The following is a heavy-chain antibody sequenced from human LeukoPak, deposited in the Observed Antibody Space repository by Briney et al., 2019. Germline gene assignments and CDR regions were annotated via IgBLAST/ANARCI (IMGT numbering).Heavy chain of an antibody. CDR3: ARAHDYGDYGFDY. D-gene: IGHD4-17*01. V-gene: IGHV4-34*01. CDR2: INHSGST. Sequence: SETLSLTCAVYGGSFSGYYWSWIRQPPGKGLEWIGEINHSGSTNCNPSLKSRVTISVDTSKNQFSLKLSSVTAADTAVYYCARAHDYGDYGFDYWGQGTLVTVSS. J-gene: IGHJ4*02. CDR1: GGSFSGYY.